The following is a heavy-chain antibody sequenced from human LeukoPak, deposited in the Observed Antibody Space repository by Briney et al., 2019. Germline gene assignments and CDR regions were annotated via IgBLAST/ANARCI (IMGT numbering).Heavy chain of an antibody. D-gene: IGHD2-21*02. Sequence: GGSLRLSCAASGFSFTSYEMNWVRQAPGKGLEWVSRISSRDDNIQYADSVKGRFIISRDNAKNSLYLQMNSLRAEDTAVYFCASHVAVGDHHYFDYWGQGTLVTVSS. V-gene: IGHV3-48*03. CDR1: GFSFTSYE. J-gene: IGHJ4*02. CDR3: ASHVAVGDHHYFDY. CDR2: ISSRDDNI.